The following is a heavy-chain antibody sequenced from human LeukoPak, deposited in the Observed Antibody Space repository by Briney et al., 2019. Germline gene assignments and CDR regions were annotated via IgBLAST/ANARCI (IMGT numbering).Heavy chain of an antibody. CDR3: ATVRIA. V-gene: IGHV3-15*01. J-gene: IGHJ5*02. Sequence: PGGSLRLSCAPAAFTLSNAWMTSARQPPGKGLEWVVSIKSKTDGGTTDYAALVKRRFTISRDDSKNTLYLQMNSLKREDTAVYYCATVRIAWGQGTLVTVSS. CDR1: AFTLSNAW. D-gene: IGHD3-10*01. CDR2: IKSKTDGGTT.